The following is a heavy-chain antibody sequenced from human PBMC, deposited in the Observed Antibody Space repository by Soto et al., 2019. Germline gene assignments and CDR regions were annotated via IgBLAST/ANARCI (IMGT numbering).Heavy chain of an antibody. J-gene: IGHJ4*02. V-gene: IGHV1-18*01. D-gene: IGHD4-17*01. Sequence: QVQLVQSGAEVKKPGASVKVSCKASGYTFTSYGISWVRQAPGQGLEWMGWISAYNGNTNYAQKLQGRVTMTTDTSTSTAYMGLRSLRSDDTAVYYCARAPKGPDYGPHAFDYWGQGTLVTVSS. CDR1: GYTFTSYG. CDR2: ISAYNGNT. CDR3: ARAPKGPDYGPHAFDY.